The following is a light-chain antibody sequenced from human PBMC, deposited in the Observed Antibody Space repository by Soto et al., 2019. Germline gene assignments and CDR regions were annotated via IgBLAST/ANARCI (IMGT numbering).Light chain of an antibody. CDR2: YAS. CDR1: ESVHRN. Sequence: EVVMTQSPATLSVSPGERVTLSCRASESVHRNLAWYQQKPGQGPSLLIYYASTRATSVPDRFTGSGSGTEFTLTISSLQSEDFGVYHCQHYSNWPPTFGPGTKVEIK. J-gene: IGKJ3*01. V-gene: IGKV3-15*01. CDR3: QHYSNWPPT.